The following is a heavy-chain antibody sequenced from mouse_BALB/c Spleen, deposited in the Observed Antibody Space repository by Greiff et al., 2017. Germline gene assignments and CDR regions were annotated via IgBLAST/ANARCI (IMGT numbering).Heavy chain of an antibody. J-gene: IGHJ1*01. Sequence: EVKLEESGPGLVKPSQSLSLTCSVTGYSITSGYYWNWIRQFPGNKLEWMGYISYDGSNNYNPSLKNRISITRDTSKNQFFLKLNSVTTEDTATYYCARGLRLGYFDVWGAGTTVTVSS. V-gene: IGHV3-6*02. CDR1: GYSITSGYY. CDR3: ARGLRLGYFDV. CDR2: ISYDGSN. D-gene: IGHD1-2*01.